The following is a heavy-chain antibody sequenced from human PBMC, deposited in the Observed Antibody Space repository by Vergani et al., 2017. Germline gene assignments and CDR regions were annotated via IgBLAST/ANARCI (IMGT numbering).Heavy chain of an antibody. CDR1: GGSISSYY. CDR2: IYYSGST. D-gene: IGHD5-18*01. Sequence: QVQLQESGPGLVKPSETLSLTCTVSGGSISSYYWSWIRQPPGKGLEWIGYIYYSGSTNYNPSLKSRVTISVDTSKNQFSLKLSSVTAADTAVYYCARAQGRTDMADYWGQGTLVTVSA. V-gene: IGHV4-59*01. CDR3: ARAQGRTDMADY. J-gene: IGHJ4*02.